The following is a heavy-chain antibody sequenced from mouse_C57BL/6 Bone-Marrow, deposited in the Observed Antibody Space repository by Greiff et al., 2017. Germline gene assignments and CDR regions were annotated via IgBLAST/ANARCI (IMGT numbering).Heavy chain of an antibody. J-gene: IGHJ3*01. V-gene: IGHV1-81*01. D-gene: IGHD1-2*01. CDR2: IYPRSGNT. CDR3: ARSRGGLLRPFAY. CDR1: GYTFTSYG. Sequence: VQLQQSGAELARPGASVKLSCKASGYTFTSYGISWVKQRTGQGLEWIGEIYPRSGNTYSNEKFKGKATLTADKSSSTAYMELRSLTSEDSAVYFCARSRGGLLRPFAYWGQGTLVTVSA.